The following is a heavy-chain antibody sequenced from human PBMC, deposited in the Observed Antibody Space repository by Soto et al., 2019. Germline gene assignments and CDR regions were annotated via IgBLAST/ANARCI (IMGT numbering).Heavy chain of an antibody. CDR1: GYTFTGYY. CDR2: INPNTGGT. D-gene: IGHD3-10*01. CDR3: ARVVSPRSFDY. J-gene: IGHJ4*02. V-gene: IGHV1-2*02. Sequence: ASVKVSCKASGYTFTGYYIHWVRQAPGQGLEWMGWINPNTGGTNYAQNFQGRVTPTWDTSISTAYMELSSLRSDDTAVYYCARVVSPRSFDYWGQGTLVTVSS.